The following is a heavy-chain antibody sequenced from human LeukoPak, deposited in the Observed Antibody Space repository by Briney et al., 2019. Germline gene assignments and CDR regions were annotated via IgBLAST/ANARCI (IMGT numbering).Heavy chain of an antibody. CDR1: GFTLSRLW. J-gene: IGHJ6*02. Sequence: PGGSLRHFHSASGFTLSRLWMHWVRQAPGEGLLSGSRINGVGSSTNYADSVKGRFTISRDNAKNTLYLQMNSLRAEDTAVYYCARDPNHGNLDYYYYYGMDVWGQGTTVTVSS. CDR2: INGVGSST. D-gene: IGHD1-1*01. CDR3: ARDPNHGNLDYYYYYGMDV. V-gene: IGHV3-74*01.